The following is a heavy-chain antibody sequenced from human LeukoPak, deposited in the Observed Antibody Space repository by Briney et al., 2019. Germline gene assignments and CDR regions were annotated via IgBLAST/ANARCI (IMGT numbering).Heavy chain of an antibody. CDR2: IYDTGRT. Sequence: SETLSLTCAVSSGSFSGNSYYWGWIRQPPGKGLEWIATIYDTGRTDYNPSLKSRVTISVDTSKNQFSLKLSSVTAADTAVYYCARGQDDSSGYYYAPYWYFDLWGRGTLVTVSS. J-gene: IGHJ2*01. CDR1: SGSFSGNSYY. CDR3: ARGQDDSSGYYYAPYWYFDL. D-gene: IGHD3-22*01. V-gene: IGHV4-39*07.